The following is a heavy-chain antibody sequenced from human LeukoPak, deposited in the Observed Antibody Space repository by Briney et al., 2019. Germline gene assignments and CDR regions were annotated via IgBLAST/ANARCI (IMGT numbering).Heavy chain of an antibody. CDR1: GGSFSGYY. Sequence: SETLSLTCAVYGGSFSGYYWSWIRQPPGKGLEWIGSIYYSGSTYYNPSLKSRVTLSVDTSKNRFSLKLNSVTAADTAVYYCARESKLWFGETRWGQGTLVTVSS. D-gene: IGHD3-10*01. J-gene: IGHJ4*02. CDR3: ARESKLWFGETR. V-gene: IGHV4-34*01. CDR2: IYYSGST.